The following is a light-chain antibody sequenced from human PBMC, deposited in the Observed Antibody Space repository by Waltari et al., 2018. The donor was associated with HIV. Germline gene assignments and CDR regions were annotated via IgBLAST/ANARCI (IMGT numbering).Light chain of an antibody. V-gene: IGLV1-47*01. J-gene: IGLJ3*02. CDR1: SFTIGSND. CDR2: KKD. CDR3: ATWDDSLSGVV. Sequence: QSVLTQPPSASGTPGPKFTIACSGSSFTIGSNDICCYQQLPGAAPKLLMYKKDQRPSGVPDRFSGSKSGTSASLAISGLRSEDEADYTCATWDDSLSGVVFGGGTKLNVL.